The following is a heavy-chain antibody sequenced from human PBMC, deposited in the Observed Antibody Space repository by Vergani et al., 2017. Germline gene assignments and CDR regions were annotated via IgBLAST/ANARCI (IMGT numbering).Heavy chain of an antibody. J-gene: IGHJ4*02. Sequence: EVQLVESGGGLVQPGGSLRLSCAASGFTFSSYWMSWVRQAPGKGLEWVAKIKQDGSEKYYVDSVKGRFTISRDNAKNSLYLQMNSLRAEDTAVYYCARVYSPYDFWSGYSFDYWGQGTLVTVSS. V-gene: IGHV3-7*01. CDR2: IKQDGSEK. CDR3: ARVYSPYDFWSGYSFDY. D-gene: IGHD3-3*01. CDR1: GFTFSSYW.